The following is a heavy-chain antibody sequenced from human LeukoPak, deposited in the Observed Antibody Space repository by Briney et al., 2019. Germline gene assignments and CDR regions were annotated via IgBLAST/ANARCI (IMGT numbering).Heavy chain of an antibody. J-gene: IGHJ4*02. CDR2: ISSSGDTI. D-gene: IGHD3-22*01. Sequence: GGSLRLSCAASGFTFSDHYMSWIRQAPGKGLEWVSYISSSGDTIYYADSVKGRFTISRDNAKNSLYLQMNSLRAEDTAVYYCARRVVIKGIDYWGQGTLVTVSS. CDR3: ARRVVIKGIDY. V-gene: IGHV3-11*01. CDR1: GFTFSDHY.